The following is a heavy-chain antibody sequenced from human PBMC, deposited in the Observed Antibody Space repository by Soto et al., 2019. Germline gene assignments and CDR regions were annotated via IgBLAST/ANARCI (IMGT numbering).Heavy chain of an antibody. J-gene: IGHJ4*02. CDR3: ARGPYSGSRRGILGY. CDR2: IWYDGSNK. D-gene: IGHD1-26*01. CDR1: GFTFSSYG. V-gene: IGHV3-33*01. Sequence: QVQLVESGGGVVQPGRSLRLSCAASGFTFSSYGMHWVRQAPGKGLEWVAVIWYDGSNKYYADSVKGRFTISRDNSKNTLDLQMNSLRAEDTAVYYCARGPYSGSRRGILGYWGQGTLVTVSS.